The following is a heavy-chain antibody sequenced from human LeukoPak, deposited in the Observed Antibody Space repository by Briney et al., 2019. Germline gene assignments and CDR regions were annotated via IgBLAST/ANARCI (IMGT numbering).Heavy chain of an antibody. D-gene: IGHD2/OR15-2a*01. Sequence: SETLSLTCTVSGGSISGGSYYWSWIRQPPGKGLEWIGYIYYSGSTKYNLSHKSRVTISVDTSKNQLSLKLSSVSAADTAVYYCARGEYGLFDYWGQGTLVTVSS. V-gene: IGHV4-61*01. CDR3: ARGEYGLFDY. CDR2: IYYSGST. J-gene: IGHJ4*02. CDR1: GGSISGGSYY.